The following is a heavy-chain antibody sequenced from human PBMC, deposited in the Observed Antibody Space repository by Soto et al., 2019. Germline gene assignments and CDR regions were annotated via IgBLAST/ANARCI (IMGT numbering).Heavy chain of an antibody. CDR3: ARDNVVVPAAEMYNWFDP. CDR2: INPSGGST. CDR1: GYTFTSYY. D-gene: IGHD2-2*01. V-gene: IGHV1-46*03. J-gene: IGHJ5*02. Sequence: ASLKVSCKASGYTFTSYYMHWVRQAPGQGLEWMGIINPSGGSTSYAQKFQGRVTMTRDTSTSTVYMELSSLRSEDTAVYYCARDNVVVPAAEMYNWFDPWGQGTLVTVSS.